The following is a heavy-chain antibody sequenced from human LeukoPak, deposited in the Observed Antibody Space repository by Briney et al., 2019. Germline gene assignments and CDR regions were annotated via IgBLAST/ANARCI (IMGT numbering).Heavy chain of an antibody. CDR1: GYRFSNYW. V-gene: IGHV5-51*01. D-gene: IGHD3-9*01. CDR2: IYPGDSDT. Sequence: GESLKISFKGSGYRFSNYWIGWVRQTPGKGLEWIAIIYPGDSDTKYSPSFQGQVTISADKSISTAYLQWNSLTASDSAMYYCARLLGNDWSGRDYWGQGTLVTVSS. CDR3: ARLLGNDWSGRDY. J-gene: IGHJ4*02.